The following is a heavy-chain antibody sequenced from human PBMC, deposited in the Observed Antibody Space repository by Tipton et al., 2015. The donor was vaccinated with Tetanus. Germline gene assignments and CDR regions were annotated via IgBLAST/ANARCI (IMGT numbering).Heavy chain of an antibody. CDR3: ARGGRDAYNNPLGAFDV. V-gene: IGHV4-39*07. CDR1: GGSISSPSYY. J-gene: IGHJ3*01. CDR2: ISHSGSS. D-gene: IGHD5-24*01. Sequence: TLSLTCTVSGGSISSPSYYWNWVRQSPGKGLEWIGEISHSGSSSYSPSLKSRVTISADTSKNQFSLRLRSVAAADTAVYYCARGGRDAYNNPLGAFDVWGRGTTVTVSS.